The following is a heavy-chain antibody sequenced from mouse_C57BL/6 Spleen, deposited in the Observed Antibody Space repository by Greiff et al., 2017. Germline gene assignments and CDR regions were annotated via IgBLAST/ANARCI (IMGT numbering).Heavy chain of an antibody. J-gene: IGHJ1*03. V-gene: IGHV3-6*01. CDR2: ISYDGSN. D-gene: IGHD3-3*01. Sequence: EVKLMESGPGLVKPSQSLSLTCSVTGYSITSGYYWNWIRQFPGNKLEWMGYISYDGSNNYNPSLKNRISITRDTSKNQFFLKLNSVTTEDTATYYCARDGDVWYFDVWGTGTTVTVSS. CDR3: ARDGDVWYFDV. CDR1: GYSITSGYY.